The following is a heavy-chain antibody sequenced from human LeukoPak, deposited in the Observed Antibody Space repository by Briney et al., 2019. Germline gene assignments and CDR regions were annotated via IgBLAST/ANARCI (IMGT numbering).Heavy chain of an antibody. CDR3: ASEWESTITRIDY. J-gene: IGHJ4*02. V-gene: IGHV3-33*01. CDR1: GFTFSSYG. CDR2: IWYDGSNK. D-gene: IGHD5/OR15-5a*01. Sequence: GRSLRLSCAASGFTFSSYGMHWVRQAPGKGLEWVAVIWYDGSNKYYADSVKGRFTISRDNSKNTLYLQMNSLRAEDTAVYYCASEWESTITRIDYWGQGTLVNGSS.